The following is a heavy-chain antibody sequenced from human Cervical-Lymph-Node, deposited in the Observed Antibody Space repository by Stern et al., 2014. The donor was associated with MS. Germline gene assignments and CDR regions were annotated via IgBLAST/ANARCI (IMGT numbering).Heavy chain of an antibody. J-gene: IGHJ4*02. CDR1: GGTFTTYK. CDR3: ARRGSGYDSYYLDF. Sequence: QVQLVQSGAEVKKPGASVKVSCKVSGGTFTTYKISWVRQAPGQGLEWMGGIIPLFGTADYAHKFKDRVSIIADEATSEVYMELSSLRSEDTAVYYCARRGSGYDSYYLDFWGQGALVTVSS. V-gene: IGHV1-69*01. D-gene: IGHD5-12*01. CDR2: IIPLFGTA.